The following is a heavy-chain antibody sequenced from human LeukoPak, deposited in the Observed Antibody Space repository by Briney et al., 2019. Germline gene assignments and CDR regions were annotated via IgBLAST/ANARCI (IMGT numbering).Heavy chain of an antibody. Sequence: ASVKVSCKVSGYTLTELSMHWVRQAPGKGLEWMGWISTYNGNTNYAQKFQGRVTITADKSTSTAYMELSSLRSEDTAVYYCARDHYSTVGWFDPWGQGTLVTVSS. CDR1: GYTLTELS. V-gene: IGHV1-24*01. CDR2: ISTYNGNT. CDR3: ARDHYSTVGWFDP. D-gene: IGHD2-2*01. J-gene: IGHJ5*02.